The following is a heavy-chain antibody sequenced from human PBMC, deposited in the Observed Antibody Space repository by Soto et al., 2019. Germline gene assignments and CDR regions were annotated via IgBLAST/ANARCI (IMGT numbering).Heavy chain of an antibody. J-gene: IGHJ6*02. CDR1: GDSVSSNSAA. CDR3: ARVDYCSSTSCPYYYYGMDV. V-gene: IGHV6-1*01. CDR2: TYYRSRWYN. Sequence: SQTLSLTCAISGDSVSSNSAAWNWIRQSPSRGLEWLGRTYYRSRWYNDYAVSVKSRITINPDTSKNQFSLQLNSVTPEDTAVYYCARVDYCSSTSCPYYYYGMDVWGQGTTVTVS. D-gene: IGHD2-2*01.